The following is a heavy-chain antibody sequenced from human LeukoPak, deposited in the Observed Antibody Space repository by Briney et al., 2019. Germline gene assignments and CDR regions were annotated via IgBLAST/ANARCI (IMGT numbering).Heavy chain of an antibody. V-gene: IGHV3-23*01. Sequence: GRSLRPSCAPSRFTLSSYAMAWVRQAPGEGREWVSAISAGGGRTNYTDSVKGRFTISRDKSKSTLYLELNSLKAEDTAVYDCAKAGGWTNYFDYWGQGTLVTVSS. CDR3: AKAGGWTNYFDY. D-gene: IGHD6-19*01. CDR2: ISAGGGRT. J-gene: IGHJ4*02. CDR1: RFTLSSYA.